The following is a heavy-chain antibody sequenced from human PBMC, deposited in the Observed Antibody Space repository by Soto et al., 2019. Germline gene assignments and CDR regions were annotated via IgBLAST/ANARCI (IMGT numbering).Heavy chain of an antibody. Sequence: EVQLVESGGGLVKPGGSLRLSCAASGFTFSNAWMNWVRQAPGKGLEWVGRIKSKTDGGTTDYAAPVKGRFTISRDDSKNTLYLQMNSLKTEYTAVYYCNPEGDLWGSGMCDPWGQGTLVTVSS. CDR3: NPEGDLWGSGMCDP. CDR2: IKSKTDGGTT. CDR1: GFTFSNAW. J-gene: IGHJ5*02. D-gene: IGHD3-10*01. V-gene: IGHV3-15*07.